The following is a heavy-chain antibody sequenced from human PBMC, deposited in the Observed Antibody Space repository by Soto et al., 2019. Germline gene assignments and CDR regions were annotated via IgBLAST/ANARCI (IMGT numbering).Heavy chain of an antibody. CDR1: GFTFSSYG. CDR3: ARDRVPGIVVVDPLEA. V-gene: IGHV3-33*01. CDR2: IWYDGSNK. D-gene: IGHD2-15*01. J-gene: IGHJ5*02. Sequence: GGSLRLSCAASGFTFSSYGMHWVRQAPGKGLEWVAVIWYDGSNKYYADSVKGRFTISRDNSKNTLYLQMNSLRAEDTAVYYCARDRVPGIVVVDPLEAWGQGTLVTVSS.